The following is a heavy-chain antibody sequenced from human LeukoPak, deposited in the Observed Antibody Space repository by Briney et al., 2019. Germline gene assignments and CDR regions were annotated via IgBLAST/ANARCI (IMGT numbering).Heavy chain of an antibody. CDR1: GFIFSNYW. V-gene: IGHV3-7*01. D-gene: IGHD5-12*01. CDR2: IRQDGSER. J-gene: IGHJ4*02. CDR3: ARDWGSTGYDLYDS. Sequence: GGSLRLSCAASGFIFSNYWMTWVRQAPGKGLEWVAHIRQDGSERHYVDSVKDRFTISRDNAKNSLDLQMDSLRAEDTAVYYCARDWGSTGYDLYDSWGQGTLVTLYS.